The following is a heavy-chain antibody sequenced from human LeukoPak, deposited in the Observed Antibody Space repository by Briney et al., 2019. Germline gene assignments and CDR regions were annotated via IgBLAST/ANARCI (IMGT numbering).Heavy chain of an antibody. Sequence: GGSLRLSCTASGFIFGDYATSWFRQAPGKGPEWVGFIRSKAYGGTTEYAASVKGRFTISRDDSKGIAYLQVNSLKTEDTAVYYCTRDTGDSSGWYYFDYWGQGTLVTVSS. CDR3: TRDTGDSSGWYYFDY. CDR1: GFIFGDYA. CDR2: IRSKAYGGTT. D-gene: IGHD6-19*01. V-gene: IGHV3-49*03. J-gene: IGHJ4*02.